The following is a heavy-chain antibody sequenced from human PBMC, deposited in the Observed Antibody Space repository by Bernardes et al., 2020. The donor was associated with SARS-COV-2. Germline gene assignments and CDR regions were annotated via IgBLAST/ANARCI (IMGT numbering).Heavy chain of an antibody. CDR3: ARGQFGGLSAAWAFDI. J-gene: IGHJ3*02. CDR2: RYNNDYP. D-gene: IGHD2-15*01. Sequence: WGSLRLSCAASGFTVSGHYMTWGRQAPGKGLEWVSLRYNNDYPCYSDSVKGRFTISRDYSKNTLYLQMNSLRAEDTALYYCARGQFGGLSAAWAFDIWGKGTIVTVSS. CDR1: GFTVSGHY. V-gene: IGHV3-53*01.